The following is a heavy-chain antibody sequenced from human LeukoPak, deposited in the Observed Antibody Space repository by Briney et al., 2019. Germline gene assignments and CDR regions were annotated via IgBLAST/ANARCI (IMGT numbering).Heavy chain of an antibody. CDR1: GASVSSGGYY. J-gene: IGHJ5*02. V-gene: IGHV4-61*08. CDR3: ARDPRIAAAGTFWFDP. D-gene: IGHD6-13*01. Sequence: PSETLSLTCTVSGASVSSGGYYWSWLRQPPGKGLEWIGYIYYSGSTSYNPSLKSRVTISVDTSKNQFSLKLSSVTAADTAVYYCARDPRIAAAGTFWFDPWGQGTLVTVSS. CDR2: IYYSGST.